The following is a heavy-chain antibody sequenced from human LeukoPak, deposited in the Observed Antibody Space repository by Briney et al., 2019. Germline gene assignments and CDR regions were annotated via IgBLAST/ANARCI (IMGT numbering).Heavy chain of an antibody. CDR2: IYSGGST. Sequence: GGSLRLSCAASGFTVSSNYMNWVRQAPGEGLEWVSVIYSGGSTYYADSVKGRFTISRDNSRNTLYLQMNSLRAEDTAVYYCARGRIAVAGPFDYWGQGTLVTVSS. J-gene: IGHJ4*02. D-gene: IGHD6-19*01. CDR3: ARGRIAVAGPFDY. V-gene: IGHV3-53*01. CDR1: GFTVSSNY.